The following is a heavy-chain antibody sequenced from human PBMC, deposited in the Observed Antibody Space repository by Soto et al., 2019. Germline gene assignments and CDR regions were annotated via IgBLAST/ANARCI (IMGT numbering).Heavy chain of an antibody. Sequence: QVQLQESGPGLVKPSQTLSLTCTVSGGSISSGGYYWSWIRQHPGKGLEWIGYIYYSGSTYYNPSPKSRVTISVDTSKNQFSLKLSSVTAADTAVYYCARGRGTVTTVTTHLDYWGQGTLVTVSS. CDR1: GGSISSGGYY. CDR2: IYYSGST. D-gene: IGHD4-17*01. J-gene: IGHJ4*02. V-gene: IGHV4-31*03. CDR3: ARGRGTVTTVTTHLDY.